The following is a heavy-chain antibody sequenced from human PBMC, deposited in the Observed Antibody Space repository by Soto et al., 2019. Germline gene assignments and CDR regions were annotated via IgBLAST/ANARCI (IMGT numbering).Heavy chain of an antibody. CDR2: ISAYNGNT. CDR1: GCTFTSYG. V-gene: IGHV1-18*01. J-gene: IGHJ6*02. CDR3: ARDTVTTNYYYGMDV. D-gene: IGHD4-4*01. Sequence: QVQLVQSGAEVKKPGASVKVSCKASGCTFTSYGISWVRQAPGQGLERMGWISAYNGNTKYTQKLQGRVTMATDTSTSTADMELRSLRSDDTAVYYCARDTVTTNYYYGMDVWGQRTTVTVSS.